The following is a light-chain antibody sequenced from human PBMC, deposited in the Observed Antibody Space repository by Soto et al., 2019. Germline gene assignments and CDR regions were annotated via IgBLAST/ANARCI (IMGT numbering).Light chain of an antibody. J-gene: IGKJ4*01. CDR2: GAS. Sequence: EIVLTQSPGTLSLSPGERATLSCRASQSVSSGYLAWYQQKPGQAPRLLIYGASSRATGIPDRFSGSGSGTDFTLTISRLEPEDFAVYYCPQYGSSPLTFGGGPKVEIK. CDR1: QSVSSGY. CDR3: PQYGSSPLT. V-gene: IGKV3-20*01.